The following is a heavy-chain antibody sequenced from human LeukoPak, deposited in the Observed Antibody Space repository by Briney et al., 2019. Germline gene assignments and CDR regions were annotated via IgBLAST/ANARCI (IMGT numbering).Heavy chain of an antibody. CDR2: ISSDGSNQ. CDR3: AREGYGSSTSWGYFDY. V-gene: IGHV3-30*04. Sequence: GGSLRLSCAASGFTFSSHPIHWVRQAPGKGLEWVAVISSDGSNQDYADSMKGRFTVSRDNSKNTLHLQMNSLSPEDTAVYYCAREGYGSSTSWGYFDYWGQGILVTVSP. D-gene: IGHD6-13*01. J-gene: IGHJ4*02. CDR1: GFTFSSHP.